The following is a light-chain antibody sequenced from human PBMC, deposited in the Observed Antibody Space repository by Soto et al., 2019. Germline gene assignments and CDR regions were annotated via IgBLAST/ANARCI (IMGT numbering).Light chain of an antibody. Sequence: DIVMTQTPLSSPVTLGQAASISCRSSQSLVHNDGNTYLSWFQQRPGQPPRLLIYKVSDRFSGVTGRFSGSGAGTDFTLTIRRVEAEDVGVYYCMQAPQSSWTFGQGPKVEI. CDR2: KVS. CDR3: MQAPQSSWT. J-gene: IGKJ1*01. V-gene: IGKV2-24*01. CDR1: QSLVHNDGNTY.